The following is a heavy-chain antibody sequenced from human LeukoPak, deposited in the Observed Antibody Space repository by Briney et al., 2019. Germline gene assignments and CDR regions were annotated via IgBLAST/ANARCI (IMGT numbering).Heavy chain of an antibody. CDR2: IRSKAYGGTT. CDR3: TRARYFDWLPEN. J-gene: IGHJ4*02. CDR1: GFNFGDYG. V-gene: IGHV3-49*03. Sequence: GRSLRLSCTASGFNFGDYGMSWFRQAPGKGLEWISFIRSKAYGGTTEYAASVKGRFTISRDDSKSIAYLQMNSLKTEDTAVYYCTRARYFDWLPENWGQGTLVTVSS. D-gene: IGHD3-9*01.